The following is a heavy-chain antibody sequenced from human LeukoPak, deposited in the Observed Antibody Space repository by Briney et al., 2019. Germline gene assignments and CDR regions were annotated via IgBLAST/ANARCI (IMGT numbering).Heavy chain of an antibody. CDR2: IYYSGST. D-gene: IGHD3-22*01. V-gene: IGHV4-59*08. Sequence: SETLSLTRTVSGGSISSYYWSWIRQPPGKGLEWIGYIYYSGSTNYNPPLKSRVTISVDTSKNQFSLKLSSVTAADTAVYYCARHGYYDSSGYSIDAFDIWGQGTMVTVSS. CDR1: GGSISSYY. CDR3: ARHGYYDSSGYSIDAFDI. J-gene: IGHJ3*02.